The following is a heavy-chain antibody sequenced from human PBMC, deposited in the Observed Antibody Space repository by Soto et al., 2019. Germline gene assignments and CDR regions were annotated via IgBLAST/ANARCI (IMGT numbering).Heavy chain of an antibody. J-gene: IGHJ6*02. Sequence: SETLSLTCTVSGGSISYAYYHWTWIRQSPGKGLEWIGYIHYSGSTIYNPSLKSRVTISVDTSKNQFSLQLSSVTAADTAMYYCARRGGRLVVTPAIYYYGMDVWGQGTTVTVSS. CDR2: IHYSGST. CDR3: ARRGGRLVVTPAIYYYGMDV. D-gene: IGHD2-2*01. CDR1: GGSISYAYYH. V-gene: IGHV4-61*01.